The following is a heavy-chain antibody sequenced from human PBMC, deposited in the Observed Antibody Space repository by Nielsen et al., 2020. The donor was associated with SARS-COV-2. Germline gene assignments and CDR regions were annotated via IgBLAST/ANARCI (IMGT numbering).Heavy chain of an antibody. CDR3: ARDAQGQDY. CDR2: ISSSSSYT. V-gene: IGHV3-11*06. CDR1: GFTFSDYY. Sequence: GESLKISCAASGFTFSDYYMSWIRQAPGKGLEWVSYISSSSSYTNYADSVKGRFTISRDNSKNTLYLQMNSLRAEDTAVYYCARDAQGQDYWGQGTLVTVSS. J-gene: IGHJ4*02.